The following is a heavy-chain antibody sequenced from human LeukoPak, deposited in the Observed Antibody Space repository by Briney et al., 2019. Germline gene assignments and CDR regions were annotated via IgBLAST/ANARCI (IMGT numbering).Heavy chain of an antibody. CDR2: MNPNSGNT. V-gene: IGHV1-8*01. D-gene: IGHD6-13*01. Sequence: ASVKVSCKASGYTFTSYDINWVRQATGHGLEWMGWMNPNSGNTGYAQKFQGRVTMTRNTSISTAYMELSSLRSEDTAMYYCARGHRTLGRSNYCYGMDVWGQGTTVTVSS. CDR1: GYTFTSYD. CDR3: ARGHRTLGRSNYCYGMDV. J-gene: IGHJ6*02.